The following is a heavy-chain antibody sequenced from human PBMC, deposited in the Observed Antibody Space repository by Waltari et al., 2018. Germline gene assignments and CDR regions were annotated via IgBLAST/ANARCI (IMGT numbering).Heavy chain of an antibody. D-gene: IGHD3-10*01. Sequence: VRQAPGKGLEWVSSISSSSSYIYYADSVKGRFTISRDNAKNSLYLQMNSLRAEDTAVYYCAREAGARPHWGQGTLVTVSS. CDR3: AREAGARPH. V-gene: IGHV3-21*01. J-gene: IGHJ4*02. CDR2: ISSSSSYI.